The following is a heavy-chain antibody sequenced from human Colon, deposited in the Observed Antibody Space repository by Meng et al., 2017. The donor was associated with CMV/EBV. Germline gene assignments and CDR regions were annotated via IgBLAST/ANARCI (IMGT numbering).Heavy chain of an antibody. J-gene: IGHJ5*02. CDR3: ARRSVSGPPVGWFDP. Sequence: SETLSLTCSVSGGSLNNYHWTWIRHPPGKGLEWIGYIFHTGSTKYNPSLKSRVTMSLDPSKNQFSLNLSSVTAADTAVYYCARRSVSGPPVGWFDPWGQGTLVTVSS. CDR2: IFHTGST. CDR1: GGSLNNYH. D-gene: IGHD5-12*01. V-gene: IGHV4-59*01.